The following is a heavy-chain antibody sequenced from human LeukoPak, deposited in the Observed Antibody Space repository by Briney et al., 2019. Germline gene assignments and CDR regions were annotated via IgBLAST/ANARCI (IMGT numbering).Heavy chain of an antibody. CDR1: SGSITNYY. V-gene: IGHV4-59*12. J-gene: IGHJ3*02. CDR2: IYYSGST. Sequence: SETLSLTCTVSSGSITNYYWSWIQQPPGKELEWIGYIYYSGSTYYNPSLKSRVTISVDTSKNQFSLKLSSVTAADTAVYYCAREITMVRGGFDIWGQGTMVTVSS. CDR3: AREITMVRGGFDI. D-gene: IGHD3-10*01.